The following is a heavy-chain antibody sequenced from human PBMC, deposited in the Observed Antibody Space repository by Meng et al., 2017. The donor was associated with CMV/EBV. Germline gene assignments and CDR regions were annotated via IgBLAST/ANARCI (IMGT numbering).Heavy chain of an antibody. CDR2: IYYSGST. D-gene: IGHD3-3*01. J-gene: IGHJ6*02. Sequence: SETLSLTCTVSGGSVSSGSYYWSWIRQPPGKGLEWIGYIYYSGSTNYNPSLKSRVTISVDTSKNQFSLKLSSVTAADTAVYYCARDFVITIFGVVSYYGMDVWGQGTTVTVSS. CDR1: GGSVSSGSYY. CDR3: ARDFVITIFGVVSYYGMDV. V-gene: IGHV4-61*01.